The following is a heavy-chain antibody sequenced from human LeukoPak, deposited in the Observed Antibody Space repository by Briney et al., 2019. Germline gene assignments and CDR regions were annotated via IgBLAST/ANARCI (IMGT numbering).Heavy chain of an antibody. J-gene: IGHJ6*02. D-gene: IGHD6-13*01. V-gene: IGHV1-18*01. CDR1: GYTFTSYG. CDR3: ARGARSHSSSWSRLKDYYYYGMDV. CDR2: ISAYSGNT. Sequence: ASVKVSCKASGYTFTSYGISWVRQAPGQGLEWMGWISAYSGNTNYAQKLQGRVTMTTDTSTSTAYMELRSLRSDATAVYYCARGARSHSSSWSRLKDYYYYGMDVWGQGTTVTVSS.